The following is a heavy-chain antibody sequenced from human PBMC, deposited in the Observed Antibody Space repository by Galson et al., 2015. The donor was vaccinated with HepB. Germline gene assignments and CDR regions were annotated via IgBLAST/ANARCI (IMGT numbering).Heavy chain of an antibody. CDR1: GFTFDDYA. Sequence: SLRLSCAASGFTFDDYAMHWVRQAPGKGLEWVSLISWDGGSTYYADSVKGRFTISRDNSKNSLYLQMNSLRAEDTAVYYCARGLITIFGVVIISDAFDIWGQGTMVTVSS. D-gene: IGHD3-3*01. CDR3: ARGLITIFGVVIISDAFDI. CDR2: ISWDGGST. J-gene: IGHJ3*02. V-gene: IGHV3-43D*03.